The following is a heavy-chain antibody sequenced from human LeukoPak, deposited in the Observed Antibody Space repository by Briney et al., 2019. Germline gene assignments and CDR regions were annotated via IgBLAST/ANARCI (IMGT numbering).Heavy chain of an antibody. V-gene: IGHV3-23*01. D-gene: IGHD3-9*01. Sequence: GGSPRLSCAASGFTFSSYAMSWVRQAPGKGLEWVSAISGSGGSTYYADSVKGRFTISRDNSKNTLYLQMNSLRAEDTAVYYCAKEFPLGILTGYSGVFDYWGQGTLVTVSS. J-gene: IGHJ4*02. CDR2: ISGSGGST. CDR3: AKEFPLGILTGYSGVFDY. CDR1: GFTFSSYA.